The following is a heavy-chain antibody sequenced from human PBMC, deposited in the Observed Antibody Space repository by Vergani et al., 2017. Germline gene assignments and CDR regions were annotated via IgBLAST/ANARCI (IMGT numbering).Heavy chain of an antibody. CDR1: GFSFPGYA. CDR2: IIGVSSFI. J-gene: IGHJ3*02. V-gene: IGHV3-23*01. D-gene: IGHD6-19*01. CDR3: AKVGRSEVAGTFGAFDI. Sequence: EVQLLESGGGLVQPGGSLRLSCEASGFSFPGYAMSWVRQAPGKGLEWVSSIIGVSSFIYYADSVMGRFTISRDNSKNTLFLHMNSLRPEDTAVYYCAKVGRSEVAGTFGAFDIWGQGTMVTVSS.